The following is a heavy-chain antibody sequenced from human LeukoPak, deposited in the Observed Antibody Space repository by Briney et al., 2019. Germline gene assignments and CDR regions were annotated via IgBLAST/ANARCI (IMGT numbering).Heavy chain of an antibody. CDR3: ARVTYYYDSSGYALGY. CDR1: GYTFTGYY. V-gene: IGHV1-2*02. CDR2: INPNSGGT. Sequence: ASVKVSCEASGYTFTGYYMHWVRQAPGQGLEWMGWINPNSGGTNYAQKFQGRVTMTRDTSISTAYMELSRLRSDDTAVYYCARVTYYYDSSGYALGYWGQGTLVTVSS. J-gene: IGHJ4*02. D-gene: IGHD3-22*01.